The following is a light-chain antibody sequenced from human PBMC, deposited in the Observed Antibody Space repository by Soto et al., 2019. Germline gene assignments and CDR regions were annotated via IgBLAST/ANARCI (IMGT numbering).Light chain of an antibody. CDR1: QTIRRH. CDR3: QQSYSTPFT. J-gene: IGKJ4*01. V-gene: IGKV1-39*01. CDR2: ATS. Sequence: DIHMTQFPSSLSSSLVERVTITCRASQTIRRHLNWYQQKPGEAPKIVIYATSTLQSGVPSRFSGSGSGTEFTLTISSLQPEDFATYYCQQSYSTPFTFGGGTKVDIK.